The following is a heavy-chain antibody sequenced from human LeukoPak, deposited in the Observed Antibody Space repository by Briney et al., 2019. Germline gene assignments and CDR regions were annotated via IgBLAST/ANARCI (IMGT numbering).Heavy chain of an antibody. Sequence: PGGSLRLSCAASGSTFSDAWMSWVRQAPGKGLEWVSYISSSGSTIYYADSVKGRFTISRDNAKNSLYLQMNSLRAEDTAVYYCAGTYSSSWTYYFDYWGQGTLVTVSS. J-gene: IGHJ4*02. CDR1: GSTFSDAW. CDR3: AGTYSSSWTYYFDY. CDR2: ISSSGSTI. V-gene: IGHV3-11*01. D-gene: IGHD6-13*01.